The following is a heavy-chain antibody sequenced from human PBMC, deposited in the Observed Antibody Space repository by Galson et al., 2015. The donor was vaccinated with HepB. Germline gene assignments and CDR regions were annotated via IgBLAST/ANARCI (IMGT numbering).Heavy chain of an antibody. CDR1: GFTFSSYA. Sequence: SLRLSCAASGFTFSSYAMSWVRQAPGKGLEWVSAISGSGGSTYYADSVKGRFTISRDNSKNTLYMQMNSLRAKDTAVYYCAKVNKGPPHPQAFDYWGQGTLFTVSS. V-gene: IGHV3-23*01. J-gene: IGHJ4*02. D-gene: IGHD1/OR15-1a*01. CDR2: ISGSGGST. CDR3: AKVNKGPPHPQAFDY.